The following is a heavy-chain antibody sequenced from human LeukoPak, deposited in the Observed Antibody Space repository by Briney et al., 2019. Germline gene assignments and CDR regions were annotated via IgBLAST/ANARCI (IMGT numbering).Heavy chain of an antibody. CDR3: ARGYYDILTGYAYYFDY. J-gene: IGHJ4*02. D-gene: IGHD3-9*01. CDR1: GGSISSYY. CDR2: IYTSGST. Sequence: PSETLSLTCTVSGGSISSYYCSWIRQPAGKGLEWIGRIYTSGSTNYNPSLKSRVTMSVDTSKNQFSLKLSSVTAADTAVYYCARGYYDILTGYAYYFDYWGQGTLVTVSS. V-gene: IGHV4-4*07.